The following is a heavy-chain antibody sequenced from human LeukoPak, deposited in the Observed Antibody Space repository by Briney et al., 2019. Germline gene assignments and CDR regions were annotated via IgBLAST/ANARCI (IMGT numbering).Heavy chain of an antibody. CDR3: ASGVDGGYYYYGMDV. J-gene: IGHJ6*02. V-gene: IGHV3-11*01. Sequence: GGALRLSCAASVFTFSDYYMSWIRQAPGKGLEWVSYISSSGSTIYYADSVKGRFTISRDNAKNSLYLQMNSLRAEDTAVYYCASGVDGGYYYYGMDVWGQGTTVTVSS. CDR1: VFTFSDYY. CDR2: ISSSGSTI. D-gene: IGHD4-23*01.